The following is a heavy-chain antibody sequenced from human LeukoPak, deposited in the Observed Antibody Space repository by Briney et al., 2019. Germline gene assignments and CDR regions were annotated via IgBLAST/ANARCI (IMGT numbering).Heavy chain of an antibody. D-gene: IGHD2-15*01. Sequence: GGSLRLSCAASGFTFSSYWMTWVRQAPGKGLEWVANIKQDGSEKYHVDSVKGRFTISRDNAKNSLYLQMNSLRAEDTAVYYCARDTGCSGGTCYSFYDYWGQGTLVTDSS. CDR1: GFTFSSYW. V-gene: IGHV3-7*01. CDR2: IKQDGSEK. CDR3: ARDTGCSGGTCYSFYDY. J-gene: IGHJ4*02.